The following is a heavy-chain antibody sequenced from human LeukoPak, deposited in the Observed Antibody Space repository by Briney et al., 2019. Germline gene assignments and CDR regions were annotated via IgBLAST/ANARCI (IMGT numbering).Heavy chain of an antibody. V-gene: IGHV1-2*02. CDR2: ISPNSGGT. D-gene: IGHD5/OR15-5a*01. CDR1: GYTFTGYY. Sequence: SVKLSCMPSGYTFTGYYIHRVRHAPAQGLEWVGGISPNSGGTNYALKFQGRVTMTIDTSISTTSLYLRRLRPGDTALYYCARAASVVYDYYCDYSGQGALLSVSS. CDR3: ARAASVVYDYYCDY. J-gene: IGHJ4*02.